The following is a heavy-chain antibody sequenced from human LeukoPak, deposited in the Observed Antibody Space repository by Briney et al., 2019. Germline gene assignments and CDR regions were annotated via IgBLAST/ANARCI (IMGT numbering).Heavy chain of an antibody. V-gene: IGHV1-69*13. J-gene: IGHJ6*02. CDR1: GGTFSSYA. CDR3: ASNIVVVVADTLYYYGMDV. Sequence: SVKVSCKASGGTFSSYAISWVRQAPGQGLEWMGGIIPIFGTANYAQKFQGRVTITADESTSTAYMELSSLRSEDTAVYYCASNIVVVVADTLYYYGMDVWGQGTTVTVSS. CDR2: IIPIFGTA. D-gene: IGHD2-15*01.